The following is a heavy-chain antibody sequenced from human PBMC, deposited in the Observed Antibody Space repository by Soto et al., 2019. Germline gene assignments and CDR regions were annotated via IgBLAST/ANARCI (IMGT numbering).Heavy chain of an antibody. D-gene: IGHD3-16*01. CDR1: GFTFSSYA. CDR2: ISGSGGST. Sequence: GGSLRLSCAASGFTFSSYAMSWVRQAPGKGLEWVSAISGSGGSTYYADSVKGRFTISRDNSKNTLYLQMNSLRAEDAAVYYCAKDRSTLITFGGVILDYWGQGTLVTVSS. V-gene: IGHV3-23*01. CDR3: AKDRSTLITFGGVILDY. J-gene: IGHJ4*02.